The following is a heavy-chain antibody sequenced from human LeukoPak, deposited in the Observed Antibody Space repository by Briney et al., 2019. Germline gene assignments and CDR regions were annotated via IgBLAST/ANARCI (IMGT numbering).Heavy chain of an antibody. J-gene: IGHJ6*03. Sequence: PSETLSLTCTVSGGSISSYYWSWIRQPAGKGLVWIGRIYTSGSTNYNPSLKSRVTMSVDTSKNQFSLKLSSVTAADTAVYYCARGPYYDFWSGPPPYYYYYMDVWGKGTTVTVSS. D-gene: IGHD3-3*01. CDR2: IYTSGST. CDR3: ARGPYYDFWSGPPPYYYYYMDV. CDR1: GGSISSYY. V-gene: IGHV4-4*07.